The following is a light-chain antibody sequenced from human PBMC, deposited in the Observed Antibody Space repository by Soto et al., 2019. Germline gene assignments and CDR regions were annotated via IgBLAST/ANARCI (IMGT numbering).Light chain of an antibody. CDR3: QQYGSSPPQT. CDR1: QSVSSSY. V-gene: IGKV3-20*01. CDR2: GAS. Sequence: EIVLTQSPGTLSLSPGERATLSCRASQSVSSSYLAWYQQKPGQAPRLLIYGASSRATGIPDRFSGSGSGTDFTLTISRLEPEDFAGYYCQQYGSSPPQTFGQGTKVDIK. J-gene: IGKJ1*01.